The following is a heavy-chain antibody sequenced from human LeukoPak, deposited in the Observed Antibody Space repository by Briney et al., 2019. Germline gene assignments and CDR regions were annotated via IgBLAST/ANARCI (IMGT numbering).Heavy chain of an antibody. CDR3: ARHRGRRYMDV. CDR1: GGSVSSSSHY. Sequence: SETLSLTCTVSGGSVSSSSHYWGWIRQPPGKGQEWIGSIYYSGNTYYNPSLESRVTISVDTSKNQFSLKLRSVTAADTAVYYCARHRGRRYMDVCGKGTTVTVSS. J-gene: IGHJ6*03. CDR2: IYYSGNT. D-gene: IGHD3-10*01. V-gene: IGHV4-39*01.